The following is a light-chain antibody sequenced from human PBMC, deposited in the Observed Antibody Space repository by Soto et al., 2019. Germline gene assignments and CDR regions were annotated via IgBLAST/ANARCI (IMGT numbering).Light chain of an antibody. CDR2: STD. CDR3: LLYYGGAVV. CDR1: TGTVTSGHY. V-gene: IGLV7-43*01. Sequence: QTVVTQEPSLTVSPGGTVTLTCASSTGTVTSGHYPNWLQQKPGQAPRALIYSTDTTHSWTPARFSGSLLGGKAALTLSGVQPEDEADYYCLLYYGGAVVFGGGTKLTVL. J-gene: IGLJ2*01.